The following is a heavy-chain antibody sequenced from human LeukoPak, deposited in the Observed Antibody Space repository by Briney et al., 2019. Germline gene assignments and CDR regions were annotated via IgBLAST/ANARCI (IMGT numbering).Heavy chain of an antibody. Sequence: ASVKVSLKASGYTFTHHWVNWVRQAPGQGLGWVGLISGYNGYTNYAQKFQFRVTMTTDTSTSTAYMELRSLTSDDTAVYYCARDKAVTTELTQYFHHWGQGTLVTVSS. CDR1: GYTFTHHW. J-gene: IGHJ1*01. CDR2: ISGYNGYT. V-gene: IGHV1-18*01. D-gene: IGHD4-11*01. CDR3: ARDKAVTTELTQYFHH.